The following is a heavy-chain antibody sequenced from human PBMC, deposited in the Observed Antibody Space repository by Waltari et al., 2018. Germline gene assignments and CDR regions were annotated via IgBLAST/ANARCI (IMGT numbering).Heavy chain of an antibody. CDR2: IFPIFGTA. CDR3: ARITARHIPKEGFDP. Sequence: HVQLVRSGAEAEKPGSSVNVSRKASEGSFSSSAIAWVRQAPGQGLEWMGGIFPIFGTANYAQKFQGRVTITADESTSTAYMELSSLRSEDTAVYYCARITARHIPKEGFDPWGQGTLVTVSS. J-gene: IGHJ5*02. CDR1: EGSFSSSA. V-gene: IGHV1-69*12. D-gene: IGHD3-16*01.